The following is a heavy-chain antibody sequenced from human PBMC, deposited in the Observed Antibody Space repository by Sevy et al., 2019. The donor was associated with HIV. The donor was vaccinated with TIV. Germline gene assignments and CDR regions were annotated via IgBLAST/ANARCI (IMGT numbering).Heavy chain of an antibody. CDR3: ARLYSSSSGRGLDN. CDR1: RFTFGSYW. Sequence: GGSLRLSCAASRFTFGSYWMTWVRQAPGKGLEWVANIREDGSGRFYVDSVRGRFTVSRDNAKKTLYLQMNNLRGEDTALYYCARLYSSSSGRGLDNWGQGALVTVSS. J-gene: IGHJ4*02. D-gene: IGHD6-6*01. V-gene: IGHV3-7*01. CDR2: IREDGSGR.